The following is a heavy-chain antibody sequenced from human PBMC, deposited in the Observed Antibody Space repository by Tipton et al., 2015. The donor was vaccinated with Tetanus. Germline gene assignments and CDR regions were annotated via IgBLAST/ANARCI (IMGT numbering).Heavy chain of an antibody. Sequence: QLVQSGAEVKPSETLSLTCTVSRGPISSYYWSWIRQPAGKGLEWIGHISNGNTDYTPSLKRRVTLSVDTSKNQFSLKLRSVTAADTAVYYCARGITDGYNRRFDYWGQGTLVAVSP. J-gene: IGHJ4*02. V-gene: IGHV4-4*07. D-gene: IGHD5-24*01. CDR2: ISNGNT. CDR3: ARGITDGYNRRFDY. CDR1: RGPISSYY.